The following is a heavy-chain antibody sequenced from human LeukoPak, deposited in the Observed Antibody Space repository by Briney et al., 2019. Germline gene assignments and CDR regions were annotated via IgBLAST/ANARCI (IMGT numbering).Heavy chain of an antibody. V-gene: IGHV3-33*08. J-gene: IGHJ6*02. CDR3: ARDSPRIAAAGPQGYGMDV. CDR1: GFTFSSYW. D-gene: IGHD6-13*01. CDR2: IWYDGSNK. Sequence: GGSLRLSCAASGFTFSSYWMHWVRQAPGKGLEWVAVIWYDGSNKYYADSVKGRFTISRDNSKNTLYLQMNSLRAEDTAVYYCARDSPRIAAAGPQGYGMDVWGQGTTVTVSS.